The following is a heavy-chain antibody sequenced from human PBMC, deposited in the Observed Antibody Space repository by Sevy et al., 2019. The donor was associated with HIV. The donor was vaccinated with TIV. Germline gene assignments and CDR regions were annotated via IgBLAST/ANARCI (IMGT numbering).Heavy chain of an antibody. CDR1: AGSISSYY. D-gene: IGHD2-8*01. Sequence: SDTLSLTCTVSAGSISSYYWSWIRQPAGKGLEWIGHIYSSGSTNYNPSLKSRVTMSVDTSNNQFSLKLSSVTAADTAVYYCARDHPYNGAFNIWGQGTMVTVSS. J-gene: IGHJ3*02. V-gene: IGHV4-4*07. CDR2: IYSSGST. CDR3: ARDHPYNGAFNI.